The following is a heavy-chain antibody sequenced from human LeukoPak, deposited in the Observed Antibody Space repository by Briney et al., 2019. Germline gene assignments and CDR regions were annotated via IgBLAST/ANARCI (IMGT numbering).Heavy chain of an antibody. CDR1: GGSFSDYY. CDR3: ARANYYDEDAFDI. Sequence: SETLSLTCAVYGGSFSDYYWTWIRQPPGKGLEWIGEINHSGGSTYNPSLKNRVTFLVDSSKNQFSLNLSSLTAADTAVYYCARANYYDEDAFDIWGQGTMVTVSS. V-gene: IGHV4-34*01. D-gene: IGHD3-22*01. J-gene: IGHJ3*02. CDR2: INHSGGS.